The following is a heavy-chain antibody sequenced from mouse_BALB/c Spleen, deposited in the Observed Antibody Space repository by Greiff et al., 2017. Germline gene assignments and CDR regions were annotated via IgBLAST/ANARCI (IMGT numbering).Heavy chain of an antibody. CDR3: ARDGLRLTWFAY. J-gene: IGHJ3*01. Sequence: QVPLKESGPGLVAPSQSLSITCTVSGFSLTSYGVLWVRQPPGKGLEWLGVIWAGGSTYYNSALMSRLSISKDNSKSQVFLKMNSLQTDDTAMYYCARDGLRLTWFAYWGQGTLVTVSA. D-gene: IGHD1-2*01. CDR2: IWAGGST. CDR1: GFSLTSYG. V-gene: IGHV2-9*02.